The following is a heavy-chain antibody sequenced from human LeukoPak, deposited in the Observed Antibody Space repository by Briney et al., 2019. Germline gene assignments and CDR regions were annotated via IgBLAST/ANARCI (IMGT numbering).Heavy chain of an antibody. Sequence: SETLSLTCTVSGGSISSYYWSWIRQPPGKGLEWIGYIYYSGSTNYNPSLKSRVTISVDTSKNQFSLKLSSVTAADTAVYYCARDASRGQCGGDCYFNAYWGQGTLVTVSS. CDR1: GGSISSYY. CDR3: ARDASRGQCGGDCYFNAY. V-gene: IGHV4-59*12. D-gene: IGHD2-21*01. J-gene: IGHJ4*02. CDR2: IYYSGST.